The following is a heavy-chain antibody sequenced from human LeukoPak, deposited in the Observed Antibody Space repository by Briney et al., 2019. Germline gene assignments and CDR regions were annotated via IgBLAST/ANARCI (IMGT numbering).Heavy chain of an antibody. J-gene: IGHJ6*02. D-gene: IGHD1-26*01. V-gene: IGHV1-2*02. Sequence: AASVKVSCTASGYTFTGYYMHWVRQAPGQGLEWMGWINPNSGGTNYAQKFQGRVTMTRDTSISTAYMELSRLRSDDTAVYYCASGGSYQYYYYYGMDVWGQGTTVTVSS. CDR3: ASGGSYQYYYYYGMDV. CDR2: INPNSGGT. CDR1: GYTFTGYY.